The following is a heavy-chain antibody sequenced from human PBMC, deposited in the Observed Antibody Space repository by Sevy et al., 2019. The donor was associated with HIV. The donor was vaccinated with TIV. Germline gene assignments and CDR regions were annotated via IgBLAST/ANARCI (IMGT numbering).Heavy chain of an antibody. D-gene: IGHD6-13*01. CDR1: GGSITDKKYY. Sequence: SETLFLTCTVSGGSITDKKYYWAWIRQPPGKGLEWIGSISYGGSTYYNPSLQSRVTLSVDTCKNQFSLNLSSVTAADTAKYYCARRVAAAGQGNEYFQHWGRRTLVTVSS. V-gene: IGHV4-39*01. J-gene: IGHJ1*01. CDR2: ISYGGST. CDR3: ARRVAAAGQGNEYFQH.